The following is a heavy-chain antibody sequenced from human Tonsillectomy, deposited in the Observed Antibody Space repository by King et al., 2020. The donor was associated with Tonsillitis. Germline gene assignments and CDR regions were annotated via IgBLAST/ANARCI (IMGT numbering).Heavy chain of an antibody. D-gene: IGHD2-21*01. Sequence: HLVQSGAEVKKPGASVKVSCKASGFSLTDQYMHWVRQAPGQGLEWMGWINPNRGDTNYEQKFQGKVTMTRDTSINTIYMELSSLRSDDTAVYYCARGVFDQNVVDWFDPWGQGTLVTVSS. CDR2: INPNRGDT. CDR3: ARGVFDQNVVDWFDP. CDR1: GFSLTDQY. J-gene: IGHJ5*02. V-gene: IGHV1-2*02.